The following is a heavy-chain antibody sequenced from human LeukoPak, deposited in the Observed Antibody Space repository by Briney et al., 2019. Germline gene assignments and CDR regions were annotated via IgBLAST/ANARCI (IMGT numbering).Heavy chain of an antibody. Sequence: PSETLSLTCAVYGGSLSGYYWTWIRQPPGKGLEWIGEINHSGSTTYMPSLKSRVTISVDTSKNHFSLRLTSVTAADTAVYYCARGPCSTSCHRSWYFDYWGQGTLVTVSS. J-gene: IGHJ4*02. D-gene: IGHD2-2*01. CDR2: INHSGST. V-gene: IGHV4-34*01. CDR1: GGSLSGYY. CDR3: ARGPCSTSCHRSWYFDY.